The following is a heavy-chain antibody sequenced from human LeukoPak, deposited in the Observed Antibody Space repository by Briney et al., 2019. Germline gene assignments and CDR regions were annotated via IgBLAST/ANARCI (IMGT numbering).Heavy chain of an antibody. CDR3: ARAGGSNYDFWSGYYNWFDP. Sequence: GRPLRLSCAASGFIFDRYAIHWVRQAPGKGLEWVSFISYDGSNKYYADSVRGRFTISRDNSKNTLYLQMNSLRADDTAVYYCARAGGSNYDFWSGYYNWFDPWGQGTLVTVSS. V-gene: IGHV3-30-3*01. CDR2: ISYDGSNK. D-gene: IGHD3-3*01. CDR1: GFIFDRYA. J-gene: IGHJ5*02.